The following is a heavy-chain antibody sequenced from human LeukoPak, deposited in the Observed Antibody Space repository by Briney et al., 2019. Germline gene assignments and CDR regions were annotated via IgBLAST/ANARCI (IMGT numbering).Heavy chain of an antibody. V-gene: IGHV3-15*01. Sequence: GGSLRLXCAASGFTYSNAWMSWVRRAPGKGLESVGLIKTKTDGGTTNYAAPVKGRFTISRDDSKNTLYLQMNSLKTEDTAVYYCTTDGRYDSVWGMNYWGQGTLVTVSS. J-gene: IGHJ4*02. D-gene: IGHD3-16*01. CDR1: GFTYSNAW. CDR2: IKTKTDGGTT. CDR3: TTDGRYDSVWGMNY.